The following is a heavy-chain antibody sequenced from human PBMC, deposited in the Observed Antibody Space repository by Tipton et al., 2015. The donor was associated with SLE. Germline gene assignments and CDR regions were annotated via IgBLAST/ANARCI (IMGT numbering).Heavy chain of an antibody. CDR2: IYYSGGT. Sequence: GLVKPSETLSLTCTVSGGSISSYYWSWIRQPPGKGLEWIGYIYYSGGTNYNPSLKSRVTISMDSSKSQFSLKLNSVTAADTAVYYCARFRDEYYYYAMDVWGQGTTVTVSS. CDR1: GGSISSYY. V-gene: IGHV4-59*12. CDR3: ARFRDEYYYYAMDV. J-gene: IGHJ6*02.